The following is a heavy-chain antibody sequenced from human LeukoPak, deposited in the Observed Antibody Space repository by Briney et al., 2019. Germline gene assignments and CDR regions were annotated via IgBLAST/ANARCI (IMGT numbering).Heavy chain of an antibody. CDR3: ARGGPPYYDILTGLPNWFDP. CDR2: IYSGGST. CDR1: GFTVSSNY. D-gene: IGHD3-9*01. V-gene: IGHV3-53*01. J-gene: IGHJ5*02. Sequence: GGSLRLSCAASGFTVSSNYMSWVRQAPGKELEWVSVIYSGGSTYYADSVKGRFTISRDNSKNTLYLQMNSLRAEDTAVYYCARGGPPYYDILTGLPNWFDPWGQGTLVTVSS.